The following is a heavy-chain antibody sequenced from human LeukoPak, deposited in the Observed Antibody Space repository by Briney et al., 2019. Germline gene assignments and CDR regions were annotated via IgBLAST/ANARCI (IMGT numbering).Heavy chain of an antibody. Sequence: SETLSLTCAVYGGSFSGYYWSWIRQPPGKGLEWIGEINHSGSTNYNPSLKSRVTISVDTSKNRFSLRLISVTAADTAMYYCARSGTKTKGFDYWGQGTLVTVSS. J-gene: IGHJ4*02. V-gene: IGHV4-34*01. D-gene: IGHD2-8*01. CDR2: INHSGST. CDR3: ARSGTKTKGFDY. CDR1: GGSFSGYY.